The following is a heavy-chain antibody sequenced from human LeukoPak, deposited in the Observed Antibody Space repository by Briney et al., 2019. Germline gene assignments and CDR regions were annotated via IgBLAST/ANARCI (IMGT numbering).Heavy chain of an antibody. CDR2: ISSSSSYI. CDR3: ARGGDIMTGYYKTYVDY. J-gene: IGHJ4*02. CDR1: GFTFSSYS. D-gene: IGHD3-9*01. V-gene: IGHV3-21*01. Sequence: GGSLRLSCAASGFTFSSYSMNWVRQAPGKGLEWVSYISSSSSYIYYADSVKGRFTISRDNAKNSLYLQMNSLRAEDTAVYYCARGGDIMTGYYKTYVDYWGQGTLVTVSS.